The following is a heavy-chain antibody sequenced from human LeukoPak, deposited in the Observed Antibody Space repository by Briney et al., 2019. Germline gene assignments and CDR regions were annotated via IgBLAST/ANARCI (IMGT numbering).Heavy chain of an antibody. CDR1: GFTLSSSG. CDR3: ARQTTVATDC. J-gene: IGHJ4*02. Sequence: GRSLRLSCAASGFTLSSSGMHWVRQAPGKGLEWVALIWFDGTNKYYADSVKGRFTISRDNSNNTLYLQMNSLRVEDTAVYYCARQTTVATDCWGQGTLVTVSS. CDR2: IWFDGTNK. V-gene: IGHV3-33*01. D-gene: IGHD4-23*01.